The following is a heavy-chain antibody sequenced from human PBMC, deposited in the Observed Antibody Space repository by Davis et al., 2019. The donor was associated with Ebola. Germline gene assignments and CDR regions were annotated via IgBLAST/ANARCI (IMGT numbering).Heavy chain of an antibody. CDR1: GFTFSSYW. CDR2: IKQDGSEK. D-gene: IGHD4-17*01. CDR3: ARVVTTVTTGWLDP. J-gene: IGHJ5*02. V-gene: IGHV3-7*01. Sequence: GESLKISCAASGFTFSSYWMSWVRQAPGKGLEWVANIKQDGSEKYYVDSVKGRFTIPRDNAKNSLYLQMNSLRAEDTAVYYCARVVTTVTTGWLDPWGQGTLVTVSS.